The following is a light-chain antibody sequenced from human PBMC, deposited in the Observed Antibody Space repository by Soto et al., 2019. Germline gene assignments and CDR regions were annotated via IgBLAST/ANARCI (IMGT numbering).Light chain of an antibody. CDR2: WAS. J-gene: IGKJ4*01. Sequence: DIVMTQSPDSLAVSLGARATITCKSSQSGLYSSNNKNYLAWYQQKPGQPPKLLIYWASTRESGVPDRFSGSGSGTDFTLTISSLQAEDVAVYYCQQYYSSPLTFGVGTKVGIK. CDR3: QQYYSSPLT. V-gene: IGKV4-1*01. CDR1: QSGLYSSNNKNY.